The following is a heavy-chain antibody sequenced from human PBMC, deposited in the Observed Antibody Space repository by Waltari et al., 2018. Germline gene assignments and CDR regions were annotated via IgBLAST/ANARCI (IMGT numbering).Heavy chain of an antibody. D-gene: IGHD5-12*01. J-gene: IGHJ6*03. CDR2: IYHSGST. CDR1: GYSISSGYY. Sequence: QVQLQESGPGLVKPSETLSLTCTVSGYSISSGYYWGWIRQPPGKGLEWIGSIYHSGSTYYTPSLKSRVTISVDTSKNHFSLKLSSVTAADTAVYYCARGYGGYDFYYYYYMDVWGKGTTVTISS. V-gene: IGHV4-38-2*02. CDR3: ARGYGGYDFYYYYYMDV.